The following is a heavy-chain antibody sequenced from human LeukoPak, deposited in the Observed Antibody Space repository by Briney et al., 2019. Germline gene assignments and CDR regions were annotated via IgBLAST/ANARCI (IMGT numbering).Heavy chain of an antibody. Sequence: GGSLRLSCVASGFTFSSYAMSWLRQAPGKGLEWVSGISGSGDKTYYADSVKGRFTISRDNSKNTLYLQMNSLRAEDTAVYYCAKDRADCSNTSCYAFFDYWGQGTLVTVSP. CDR3: AKDRADCSNTSCYAFFDY. CDR1: GFTFSSYA. D-gene: IGHD2-2*01. CDR2: ISGSGDKT. J-gene: IGHJ4*02. V-gene: IGHV3-23*01.